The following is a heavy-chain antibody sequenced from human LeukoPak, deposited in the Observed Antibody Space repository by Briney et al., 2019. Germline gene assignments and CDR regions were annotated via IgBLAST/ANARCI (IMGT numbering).Heavy chain of an antibody. V-gene: IGHV1-69*05. CDR1: GGTFSSYA. Sequence: SVKVSCKASGGTFSSYAISWVRQAPGQGLEWMGGIIPIFGTANYAQKSQGRVTITTDESTSTAYMELSSLRSEDTAVYYCARVARAAAGFDYWGQGTLVTVSS. CDR2: IIPIFGTA. D-gene: IGHD6-13*01. CDR3: ARVARAAAGFDY. J-gene: IGHJ4*02.